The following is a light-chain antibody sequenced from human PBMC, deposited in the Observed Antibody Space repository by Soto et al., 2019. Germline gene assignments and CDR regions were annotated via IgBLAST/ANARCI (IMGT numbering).Light chain of an antibody. J-gene: IGKJ1*01. V-gene: IGKV3-15*01. CDR1: QSVSRY. CDR3: QQYKNWPWT. Sequence: EIVMTQSPASLSVSPGEGATLSCTASQSVSRYLAWYQQKPGQAPRLLIHGASTWATGVPARFSGSGSGTEFTLTISSLQSEDSAIYYCQQYKNWPWTFGQGTKVDIK. CDR2: GAS.